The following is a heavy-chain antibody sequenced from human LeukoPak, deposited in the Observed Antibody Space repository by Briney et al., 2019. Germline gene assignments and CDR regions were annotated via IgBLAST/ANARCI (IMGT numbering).Heavy chain of an antibody. CDR1: GFSFSSYS. J-gene: IGHJ4*02. CDR3: ARASSGWAVDLYYFDY. Sequence: PGGSLRLSCAASGFSFSSYSMNWVRQAPGKGLEWVSSISITSSYIYYADSVKGRFTISRDNTKNSLYLQMNSLRAEDTAVYYCARASSGWAVDLYYFDYWGQGTLVTVSS. V-gene: IGHV3-21*01. CDR2: ISITSSYI. D-gene: IGHD6-19*01.